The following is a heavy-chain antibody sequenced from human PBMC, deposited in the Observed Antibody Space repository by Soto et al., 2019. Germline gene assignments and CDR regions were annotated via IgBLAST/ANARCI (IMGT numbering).Heavy chain of an antibody. D-gene: IGHD3-16*01. CDR1: GFTFGSYW. CDR2: IAEYGNTI. CDR3: TRDIGGRWAY. J-gene: IGHJ4*02. V-gene: IGHV3-74*01. Sequence: PGGSLSLSCAASGFTFGSYWMHWVRHVPGKGLLWVSRIAEYGNTIDYADSVRGRFTISRDNARNTLYLEMNSLRAEDTALYYCTRDIGGRWAYWGPGTLVTVSS.